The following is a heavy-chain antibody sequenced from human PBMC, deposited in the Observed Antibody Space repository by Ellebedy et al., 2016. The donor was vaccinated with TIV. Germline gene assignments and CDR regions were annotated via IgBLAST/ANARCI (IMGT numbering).Heavy chain of an antibody. Sequence: AASVKVSCKAFGGTFSSYAISWVRQAPGQGLEWMGGIIPIFGTANYAQKFQGRVTITADKSTSTAYMELSSLRSEDTAVYYCARDDAGTASFDYWGQGTLVTVSS. CDR2: IIPIFGTA. V-gene: IGHV1-69*06. CDR3: ARDDAGTASFDY. CDR1: GGTFSSYA. J-gene: IGHJ4*02. D-gene: IGHD1-7*01.